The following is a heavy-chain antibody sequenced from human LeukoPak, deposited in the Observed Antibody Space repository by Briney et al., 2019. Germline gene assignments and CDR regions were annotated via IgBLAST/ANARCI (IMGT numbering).Heavy chain of an antibody. Sequence: PGGSLRLSCTASGFTFSSYWMSWVRQAPGKGLEWVANIKQDGSEKDYMDSVKGRFTISRDNPRNSLYLQMNSLRAEDTAVYYCARYCGGDCYGMDVRGQGTTVTVSS. J-gene: IGHJ6*02. CDR1: GFTFSSYW. CDR3: ARYCGGDCYGMDV. D-gene: IGHD2-21*02. V-gene: IGHV3-7*01. CDR2: IKQDGSEK.